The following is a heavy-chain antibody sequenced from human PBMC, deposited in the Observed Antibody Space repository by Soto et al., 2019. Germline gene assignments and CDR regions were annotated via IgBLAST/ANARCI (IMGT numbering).Heavy chain of an antibody. CDR2: IIPIFGTA. J-gene: IGHJ6*02. CDR1: GVTFSSYA. CDR3: ARGSSSGSYYNHYYYYGMDV. V-gene: IGHV1-69*13. D-gene: IGHD1-26*01. Sequence: SVKVSGKASGVTFSSYAISWVRQAPGQGLEWMGGIIPIFGTANYAQKFQGRVTITADESTSTAYMELSSLRSEDTAVYYCARGSSSGSYYNHYYYYGMDVWGQGTTVTVSS.